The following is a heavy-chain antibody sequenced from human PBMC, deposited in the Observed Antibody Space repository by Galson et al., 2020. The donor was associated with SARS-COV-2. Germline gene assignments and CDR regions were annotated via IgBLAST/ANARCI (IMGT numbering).Heavy chain of an antibody. CDR2: IYYSGST. CDR3: VRGRGYCSSISCSEHWFGP. D-gene: IGHD2-2*01. Sequence: SDPLTFTCTPLGGSISNYYWSWIRQPPGKGLEWIGYIYYSGSTNYNPSLKSRDTISVDTSKNQFSLKLNSVTAADTAVYYCVRGRGYCSSISCSEHWFGPWGQGTLVTVSS. V-gene: IGHV4-59*12. J-gene: IGHJ5*02. CDR1: GGSISNYY.